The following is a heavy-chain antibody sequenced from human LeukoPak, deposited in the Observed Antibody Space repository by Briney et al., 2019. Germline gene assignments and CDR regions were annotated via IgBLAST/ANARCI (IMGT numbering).Heavy chain of an antibody. V-gene: IGHV4-59*08. J-gene: IGHJ5*02. CDR2: IYYSGST. CDR3: ARQENYYYGSWGNWFDP. Sequence: SETLSLTCTVSGGSIRSYYWSWIRQPPGKGLEWIGYIYYSGSTNYNPSLKSRVTISVDTSKNQFSLKLSSVTAADTAVYYCARQENYYYGSWGNWFDPWGQGTLVTVSS. D-gene: IGHD3-10*01. CDR1: GGSIRSYY.